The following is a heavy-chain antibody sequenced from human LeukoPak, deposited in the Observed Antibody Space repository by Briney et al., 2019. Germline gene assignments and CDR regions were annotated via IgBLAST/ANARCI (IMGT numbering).Heavy chain of an antibody. CDR1: GFTFSSYA. CDR3: AKDKLETNYYYYGMDV. Sequence: PGGSLRLSCAASGFTFSSYAMSWVRQAPGKGLEWVSAISGSGGSTYYADSVKGRFTISRDNSKNTLYLQMNSLRAEDTAVYYCAKDKLETNYYYYGMDVWGQGTTVTVSS. V-gene: IGHV3-23*01. J-gene: IGHJ6*02. CDR2: ISGSGGST. D-gene: IGHD3-10*01.